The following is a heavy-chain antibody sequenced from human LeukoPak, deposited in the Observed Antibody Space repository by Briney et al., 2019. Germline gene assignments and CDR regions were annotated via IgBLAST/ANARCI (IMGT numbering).Heavy chain of an antibody. Sequence: ASVKVSCKAFGYTFTGYWMHWVRQAPGQGPEWMGVISPSGGSTIYAQKFKGRVTLTRDMSTSTAYMELSRLRSDDTAVYYCASGNTIFNWFDPWGQGTLVTVSS. CDR2: ISPSGGST. V-gene: IGHV1-46*01. D-gene: IGHD3-9*01. CDR3: ASGNTIFNWFDP. CDR1: GYTFTGYW. J-gene: IGHJ5*02.